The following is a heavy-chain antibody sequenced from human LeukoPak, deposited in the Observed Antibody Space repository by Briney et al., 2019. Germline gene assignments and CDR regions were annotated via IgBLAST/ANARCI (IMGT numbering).Heavy chain of an antibody. CDR3: AREEDASGAFDI. V-gene: IGHV3-33*08. J-gene: IGHJ3*02. D-gene: IGHD3-10*01. Sequence: PGGSLRLSCAASGFTFSSYGMHWVRQAPGKGLEWVAVIWYDGSNKYYADSVKGRFTISRDNSKNTLYLQMNSLRAEDTAVYYCAREEDASGAFDIWGQGTMVTVSS. CDR2: IWYDGSNK. CDR1: GFTFSSYG.